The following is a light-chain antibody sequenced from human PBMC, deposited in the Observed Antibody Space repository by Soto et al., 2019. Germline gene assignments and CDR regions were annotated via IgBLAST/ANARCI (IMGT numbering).Light chain of an antibody. J-gene: IGKJ1*01. CDR3: QQYNSYTWT. Sequence: DIQMTQSPSTLSASVGDRVTITCRASQSISSWLAWYQQKPGKAPKLLIYDASSLQSGVPSRFSGSGSGTDFTLTISSLQPEDFATYDGQQYNSYTWTFGQGTKVDIK. CDR1: QSISSW. V-gene: IGKV1-5*01. CDR2: DAS.